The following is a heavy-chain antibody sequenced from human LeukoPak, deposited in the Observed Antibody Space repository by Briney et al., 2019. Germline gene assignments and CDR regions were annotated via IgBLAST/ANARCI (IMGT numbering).Heavy chain of an antibody. Sequence: ASVKVSCKASGYTFTGYYMHWVRQAPGQGLEWMRWINPNSGGTNYAQKFQGRVTMTRDTSISTAYMELSRLRSDDTAVYYCARPVTMIVVASFDYWGQGTLVTVSS. CDR3: ARPVTMIVVASFDY. J-gene: IGHJ4*02. V-gene: IGHV1-2*02. CDR2: INPNSGGT. CDR1: GYTFTGYY. D-gene: IGHD3-22*01.